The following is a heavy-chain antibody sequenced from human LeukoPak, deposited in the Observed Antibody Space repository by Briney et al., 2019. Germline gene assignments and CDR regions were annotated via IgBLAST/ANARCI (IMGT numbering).Heavy chain of an antibody. CDR3: ARDGETGEIDY. CDR2: TKQDGSEK. D-gene: IGHD7-27*01. Sequence: PGGSLRLSCAASGFTFSSYWMRWVRKAAGKGLEWVANTKQDGSEKYYADSVKGRFTISRDNAKNSLYLQMNSLRAEDTAVYYCARDGETGEIDYWGQGTLVTVSS. V-gene: IGHV3-7*05. J-gene: IGHJ4*02. CDR1: GFTFSSYW.